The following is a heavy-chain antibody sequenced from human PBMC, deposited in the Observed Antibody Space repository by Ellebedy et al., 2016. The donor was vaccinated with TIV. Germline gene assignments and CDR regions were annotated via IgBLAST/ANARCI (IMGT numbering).Heavy chain of an antibody. CDR1: GGSISSYY. D-gene: IGHD4-17*01. J-gene: IGHJ2*01. CDR2: IYHSGST. CDR3: ARAYGDYSYWYFDL. V-gene: IGHV4-30-2*01. Sequence: LRLSXTVSGGSISSYYWSWIRQPPGKGLEWIGYIYHSGSTYYNPSLKSRVTISVDRSKNQFSLKLSSVTAADTAVYYCARAYGDYSYWYFDLWGRGTLVTVSS.